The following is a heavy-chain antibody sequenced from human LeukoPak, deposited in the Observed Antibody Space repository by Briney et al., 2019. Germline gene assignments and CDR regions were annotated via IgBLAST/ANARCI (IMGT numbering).Heavy chain of an antibody. CDR3: ATVFGGIRECSSASCYLDY. CDR2: FDLEDAEG. Sequence: GASVKVSCKVSGYSLIELSMHWVRQAPGKGPEWMGLFDLEDAEGIYAQKFQGRITMTEDTSTETAYMELSSLGSEDTAVYYCATVFGGIRECSSASCYLDYWGQGTPVTVSS. D-gene: IGHD2-2*01. V-gene: IGHV1-24*01. J-gene: IGHJ4*02. CDR1: GYSLIELS.